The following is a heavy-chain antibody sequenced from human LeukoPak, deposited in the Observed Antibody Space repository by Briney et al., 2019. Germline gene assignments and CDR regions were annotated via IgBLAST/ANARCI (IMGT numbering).Heavy chain of an antibody. J-gene: IGHJ4*02. D-gene: IGHD3-10*01. CDR1: GYTFTSYG. Sequence: RASVKVSCKAPGYTFTSYGISWVRQAPGQGLEWMGWISAYNGNTNYAQKLQGRVTMTTDTSTSTAYIELRSLRSDDTAVYYCARVEGSASMVRGVIRYFDYWGQGTLVTVSS. CDR3: ARVEGSASMVRGVIRYFDY. V-gene: IGHV1-18*01. CDR2: ISAYNGNT.